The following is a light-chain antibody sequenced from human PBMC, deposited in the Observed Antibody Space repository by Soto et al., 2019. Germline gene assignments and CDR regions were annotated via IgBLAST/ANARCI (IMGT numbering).Light chain of an antibody. Sequence: DIVLTQSPATVSVSPGERATLSCRASQSVSSNLAWYQHKVGQAPRLLIYGASTRVTGVPPRFSGSGSGTDFTLTISYLMSEDFGVYCCQQYNDRLPPFTFGAGTKVEI. CDR1: QSVSSN. CDR2: GAS. V-gene: IGKV3-15*01. CDR3: QQYNDRLPPFT. J-gene: IGKJ4*01.